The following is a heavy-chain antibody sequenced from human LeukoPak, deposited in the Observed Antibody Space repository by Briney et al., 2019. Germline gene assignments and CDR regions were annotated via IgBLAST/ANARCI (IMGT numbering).Heavy chain of an antibody. V-gene: IGHV3-66*02. J-gene: IGHJ3*01. CDR1: GSTVKRNY. D-gene: IGHD3-22*01. CDR3: ARLDDSNSRRPENDASDV. Sequence: GGSLRPSCAVSGSTVKRNYMSWARQAPGKGLEWVSVIYSGGDTYYADSVKGRFAISRDNSKNTVYLQMNNLRPEDTAVYYCARLDDSNSRRPENDASDVWGQGTTVTVSS. CDR2: IYSGGDT.